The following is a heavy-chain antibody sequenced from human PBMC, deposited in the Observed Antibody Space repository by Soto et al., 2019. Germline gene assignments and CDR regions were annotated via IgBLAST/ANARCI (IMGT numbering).Heavy chain of an antibody. CDR3: ARNSHDSRLARFDN. Sequence: QVQLQESGPGLVKPSQTLSLTCTVSGGSIASAGYYWIWIRQHPGKGLEWIGHIYYSGSTNYNPSLKSRVMISVDTSKNQFSLQLRYLTAADTAVYYCARNSHDSRLARFDNWGQGTLVTVSS. CDR1: GGSIASAGYY. CDR2: IYYSGST. D-gene: IGHD3-22*01. V-gene: IGHV4-31*03. J-gene: IGHJ4*02.